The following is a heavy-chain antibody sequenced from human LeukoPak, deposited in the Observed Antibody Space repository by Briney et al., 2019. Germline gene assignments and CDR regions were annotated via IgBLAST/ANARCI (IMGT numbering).Heavy chain of an antibody. CDR2: INPNSGGT. Sequence: VASVKVSCKASGYTFTGYYMHWVRQAPGQGLEWMGWINPNSGGTNYAQKFQGRVTMTRDTSISTAYMELSRLRSDDTAVYYCARSGSGYYYPPYDYWGQGTLVTVSS. CDR3: ARSGSGYYYPPYDY. CDR1: GYTFTGYY. D-gene: IGHD3-22*01. V-gene: IGHV1-2*02. J-gene: IGHJ4*02.